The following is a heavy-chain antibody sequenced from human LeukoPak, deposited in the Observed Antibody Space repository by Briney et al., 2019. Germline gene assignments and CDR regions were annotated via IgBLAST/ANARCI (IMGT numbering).Heavy chain of an antibody. Sequence: GGSLRLSCAASGFTFSSTWMHWFRQAPGKGLVWVSRIHSDGSSTIYADSVKGRLTISRDNDKNTLYLQMNSLRAEDTAEYDVLRYRCFVPDYWGQGTLVTVSS. V-gene: IGHV3-74*01. CDR3: LRYRCFVPDY. CDR2: IHSDGSST. J-gene: IGHJ4*02. CDR1: GFTFSSTW. D-gene: IGHD3-9*01.